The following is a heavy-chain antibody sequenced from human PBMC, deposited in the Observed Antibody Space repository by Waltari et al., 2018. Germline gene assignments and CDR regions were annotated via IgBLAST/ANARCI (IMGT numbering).Heavy chain of an antibody. CDR1: GSTFSAYW. CDR3: VLYSSEVLGDA. CDR2: IKLDGRIR. J-gene: IGHJ5*02. V-gene: IGHV3-74*01. Sequence: EVQLVESGGGLVQPGGSLIFSCVASGSTFSAYWMHCVRQSPGKGRVSVAHIKLDGRIRNYAESVEGRFTISRDNAKNTLFLQMDSLRAEDTALYYCVLYSSEVLGDAWGRGTLVTVSS. D-gene: IGHD3-22*01.